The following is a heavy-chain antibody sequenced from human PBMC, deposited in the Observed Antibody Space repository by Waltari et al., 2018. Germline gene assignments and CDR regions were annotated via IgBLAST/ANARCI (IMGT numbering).Heavy chain of an antibody. CDR2: INQDGGEK. D-gene: IGHD6-6*01. CDR3: ARGGIATRLGGFDY. V-gene: IGHV3-7*01. J-gene: IGHJ4*02. Sequence: EVQLVESGGGLVKPGGSRRLSCAASGFTFRNYWWSWVRQPPGKGQEWVANINQDGGEKDFVDSVKGRFTISRDNAKNSLYLQMASLRAEDTAVYYCARGGIATRLGGFDYWGQGTLVTVSS. CDR1: GFTFRNYW.